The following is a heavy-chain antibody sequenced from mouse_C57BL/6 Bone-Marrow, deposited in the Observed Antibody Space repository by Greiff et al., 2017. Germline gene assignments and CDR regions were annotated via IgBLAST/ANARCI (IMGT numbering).Heavy chain of an antibody. V-gene: IGHV1-55*01. D-gene: IGHD1-1*01. J-gene: IGHJ3*01. CDR2: IYPGSGST. CDR3: ARGPHYYGSSWFAY. Sequence: VQLQQPGAELVKPGASVKMSCKASGYTFTSYWITWVKQRPGQGLEWIGDIYPGSGSTNYNEKFKSKATLTVDTSSSTAYMQLSSLTSEDSAVYYCARGPHYYGSSWFAYWGQGTLVTVSA. CDR1: GYTFTSYW.